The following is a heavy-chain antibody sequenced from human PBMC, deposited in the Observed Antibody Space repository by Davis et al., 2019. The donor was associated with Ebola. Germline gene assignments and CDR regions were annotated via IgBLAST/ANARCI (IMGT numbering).Heavy chain of an antibody. CDR3: AVVTTVFDY. V-gene: IGHV1-69*13. D-gene: IGHD4-17*01. CDR1: GCTFSSYA. Sequence: AASVKVSCKASGCTFSSYAISWVRQAPGQGLEWMGGIIPIFGTANYAQKFQGRVTITADESTSTAYMELSSLRSEDTAVYYCAVVTTVFDYWGQGTLVTVSS. CDR2: IIPIFGTA. J-gene: IGHJ4*02.